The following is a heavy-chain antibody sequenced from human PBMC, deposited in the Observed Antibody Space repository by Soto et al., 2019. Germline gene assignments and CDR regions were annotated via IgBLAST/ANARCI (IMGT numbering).Heavy chain of an antibody. D-gene: IGHD3-3*01. CDR2: ITNSGTTI. V-gene: IGHV3-48*03. J-gene: IGHJ4*02. CDR1: GFTFKNYE. CDR3: ARGREWGIDY. Sequence: PGGSLRLSCGASGFTFKNYEMNWVRQAPGKGLEWVSYITNSGTTIYYADSVKGRFTISRDNAENSLDLQMNSLRVEDTAVYYCARGREWGIDYWGQGTLVTVSS.